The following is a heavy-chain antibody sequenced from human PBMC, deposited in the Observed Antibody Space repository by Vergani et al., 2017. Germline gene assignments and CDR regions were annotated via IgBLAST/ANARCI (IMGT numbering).Heavy chain of an antibody. V-gene: IGHV3-23*01. J-gene: IGHJ4*02. CDR2: ISGSGGST. D-gene: IGHD1-26*01. CDR3: AKMEGPNEGSRIVGATLLEE. CDR1: GFTFSSYA. Sequence: EVQLLESGGGLVQPGGSLRLSCAASGFTFSSYAMSWVRQAPGKGLEWVSAISGSGGSTYYADSVKGRFTISRDNSKNTLYLQMNSLRAEDTAVYYCAKMEGPNEGSRIVGATLLEEWGQGTLVTVSS.